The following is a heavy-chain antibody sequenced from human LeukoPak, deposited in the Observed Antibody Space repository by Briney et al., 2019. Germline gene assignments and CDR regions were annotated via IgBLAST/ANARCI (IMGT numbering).Heavy chain of an antibody. CDR2: ISSSGSTI. Sequence: PGGSLRLSCAASGFTFSDYYMSWIRQAPGKGLEWVSYISSSGSTIYYADSVKGRFTISRDNAKNSLYLQINSLRAEDTAVYYCAREGDFWSGYYTGIRWGQGTLVTVSS. J-gene: IGHJ4*02. CDR1: GFTFSDYY. CDR3: AREGDFWSGYYTGIR. D-gene: IGHD3-3*01. V-gene: IGHV3-11*01.